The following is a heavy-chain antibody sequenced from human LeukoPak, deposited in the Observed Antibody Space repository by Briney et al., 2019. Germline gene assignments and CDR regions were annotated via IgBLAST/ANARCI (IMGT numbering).Heavy chain of an antibody. CDR1: GGSISSFY. V-gene: IGHV4-59*08. CDR2: MHHSGST. CDR3: ARRYCSSTSCSLYYFDY. J-gene: IGHJ4*02. D-gene: IGHD2-2*01. Sequence: PSETLTLTCNVSGGSISSFYWSWIRQPPGKGLEWIGYMHHSGSTNYNPSLKSRITISVDTSKNQISLKLSSVTAADTAVYYCARRYCSSTSCSLYYFDYWGQGTLVTVSS.